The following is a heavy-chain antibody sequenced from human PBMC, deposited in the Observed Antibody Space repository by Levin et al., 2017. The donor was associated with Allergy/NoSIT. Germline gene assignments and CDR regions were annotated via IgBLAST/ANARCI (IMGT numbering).Heavy chain of an antibody. CDR1: GFTFSSYG. CDR2: ISYDGSNK. Sequence: GESLKISCAASGFTFSSYGMHWIRQAPGKGLEWVAVISYDGSNKDYADSVKGRFTISRDNSKNTLYLQMNSLRAEDTAVYYCAKPIGYCSGGASHTFDYWGLGTLVTVSS. J-gene: IGHJ4*02. V-gene: IGHV3-30*18. CDR3: AKPIGYCSGGASHTFDY. D-gene: IGHD2-15*01.